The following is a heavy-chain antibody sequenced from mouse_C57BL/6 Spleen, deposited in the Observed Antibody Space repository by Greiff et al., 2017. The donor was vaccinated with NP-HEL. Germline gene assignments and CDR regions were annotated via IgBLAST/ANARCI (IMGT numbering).Heavy chain of an antibody. J-gene: IGHJ3*01. Sequence: EVQLQESGPGLVKPSQSLSLTCSVTGYSITSGYYWNWIRQFPGNKLEWMGYISYDGSNNYNPSLKNRISITRDTSKNQFFLKLNSVTTEDTATYYCARGEIYDYGEPAWFAYWGQGTLVTVSA. CDR1: GYSITSGYY. D-gene: IGHD2-4*01. CDR2: ISYDGSN. V-gene: IGHV3-6*01. CDR3: ARGEIYDYGEPAWFAY.